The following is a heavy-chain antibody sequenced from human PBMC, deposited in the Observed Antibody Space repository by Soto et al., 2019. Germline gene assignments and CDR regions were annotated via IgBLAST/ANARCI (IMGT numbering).Heavy chain of an antibody. J-gene: IGHJ5*02. Sequence: LRLSCAASGFTFSDYYMSWIRQAPGKGLEWVSYISSSGSTIYYADSVKGRFTISRDNAKNSLYLQMNSLRAEDTSVYYCARDLSYYNSRGYLNWFDPWGQGTLVTVSP. CDR1: GFTFSDYY. CDR3: ARDLSYYNSRGYLNWFDP. D-gene: IGHD3-22*01. CDR2: ISSSGSTI. V-gene: IGHV3-11*01.